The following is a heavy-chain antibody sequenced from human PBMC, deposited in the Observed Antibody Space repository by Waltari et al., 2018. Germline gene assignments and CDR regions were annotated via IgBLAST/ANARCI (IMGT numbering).Heavy chain of an antibody. CDR3: ARESSPDSSGYFYYYMDV. CDR2: INSDGSGT. CDR1: GFTFSRDW. D-gene: IGHD3-22*01. V-gene: IGHV3-74*01. J-gene: IGHJ6*03. Sequence: EVQLVESGGGLVQTGGSLRLCCAASGFTFSRDWLNWVRQAPGKGSVWVSRINSDGSGTIYADSVKGRFTISRDNAKNTLYLQLNSLRVEDTAVYYCARESSPDSSGYFYYYMDVWGKGTTVTVSS.